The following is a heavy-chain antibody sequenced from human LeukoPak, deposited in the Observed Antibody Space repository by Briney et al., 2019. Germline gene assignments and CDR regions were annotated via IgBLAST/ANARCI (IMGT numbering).Heavy chain of an antibody. CDR3: AKGGNYAPLDY. J-gene: IGHJ4*02. V-gene: IGHV3-23*01. CDR1: GFTFTDSA. CDR2: ISTSGGDT. Sequence: PGGSLRLSCAASGFTFTDSAMTWVRQAPGKGLEWVSAISTSGGDTIYTDSVKDRFTISRDNSKNTLYLQMNSLRADDTAIYCCAKGGNYAPLDYWGQGTLVTVSS. D-gene: IGHD1-7*01.